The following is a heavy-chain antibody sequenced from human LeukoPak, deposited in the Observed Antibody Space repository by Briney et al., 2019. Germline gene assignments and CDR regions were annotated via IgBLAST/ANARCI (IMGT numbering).Heavy chain of an antibody. CDR2: ISGSGGST. V-gene: IGHV3-23*01. J-gene: IGHJ4*02. CDR1: GFTFSSYA. D-gene: IGHD2-15*01. Sequence: DPGGSLRLSCAASGFTFSSYAMSWVRQAPGKGLEWVSAISGSGGSTYYADSVKGRFTISRDNSKNTLYLQMNSLRAEDTAVYYCAHFCGGGSCYYFDYWGQGTLVTVSS. CDR3: AHFCGGGSCYYFDY.